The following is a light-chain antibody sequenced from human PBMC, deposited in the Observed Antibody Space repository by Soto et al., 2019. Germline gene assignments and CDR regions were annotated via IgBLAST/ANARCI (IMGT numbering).Light chain of an antibody. V-gene: IGLV2-11*01. CDR3: CSYAGSDIHYV. CDR1: SSDVGAYNY. J-gene: IGLJ1*01. CDR2: DVN. Sequence: QSVLTQPRSVSGSPGQSVTISCTGTSSDVGAYNYVSWYQQYPGEAHKLMIYDVNKRPSGVPYRFSGSKSGNTASLTISGLQAEDEADYYCCSYAGSDIHYVFGTGTKVTVL.